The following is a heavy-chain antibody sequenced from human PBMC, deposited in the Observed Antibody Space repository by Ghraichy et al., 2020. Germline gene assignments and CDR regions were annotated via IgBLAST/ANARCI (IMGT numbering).Heavy chain of an antibody. CDR3: ARDRPDPVSGIIAYYYYMDV. V-gene: IGHV4-30-4*01. D-gene: IGHD3-10*01. CDR2: IHYSGDT. J-gene: IGHJ6*03. CDR1: GASISGGDFY. Sequence: SQTLSLTCSVSGASISGGDFYWNWIRQLPGKGLEWIGYIHYSGDTDYNPSLKSRVDMSVDTSKNQFSLQLRSVSAADTAIYYCARDRPDPVSGIIAYYYYMDVCGKGTTVTVS.